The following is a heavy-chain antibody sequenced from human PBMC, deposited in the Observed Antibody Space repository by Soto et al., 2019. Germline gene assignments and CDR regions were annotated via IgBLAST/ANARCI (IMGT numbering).Heavy chain of an antibody. J-gene: IGHJ5*02. CDR2: VIPIFGTP. CDR3: ERDCRGGTCFPKWFDP. Sequence: QVQLVQSGPEVRRPGSSVKVSCNASGGSFSDFAISWVRQAPGQGLEWMGGVIPIFGTPKYAQKFQGRITIIADEHTNTAYMELSSLTSEDTAVYYCERDCRGGTCFPKWFDPWGQGTLVTVSS. V-gene: IGHV1-69*01. D-gene: IGHD2-15*01. CDR1: GGSFSDFA.